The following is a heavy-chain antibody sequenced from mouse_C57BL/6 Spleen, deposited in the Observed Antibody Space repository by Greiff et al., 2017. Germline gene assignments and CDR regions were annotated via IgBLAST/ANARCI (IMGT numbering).Heavy chain of an antibody. D-gene: IGHD1-1*01. CDR1: GYTFTSYW. V-gene: IGHV1-72*01. CDR2: IDPNSGGT. Sequence: QVQLQQPGAELVKPGASVKLSCKASGYTFTSYWMHWVRQRPGRGLEWIGRIDPNSGGTKYNEKFKSKATLTVYKPSSTAYMQLSSLTSEDSAVYYCARDYYGSSPRSMDYWGQGTSVTVSS. J-gene: IGHJ4*01. CDR3: ARDYYGSSPRSMDY.